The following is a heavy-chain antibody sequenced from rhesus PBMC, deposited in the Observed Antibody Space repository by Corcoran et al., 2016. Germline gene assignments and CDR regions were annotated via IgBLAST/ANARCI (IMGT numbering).Heavy chain of an antibody. CDR3: ARDNRAAAGVDY. V-gene: IGHV4-80*01. Sequence: QVQLQESGPGLVKPSETLSLTCAVSGSPITRYWLSWIRQTTAKGLEWIGVINGNRGSTYYNPSLKSRVTISKAASKNQFSLKLSSVTAADTAVYYCARDNRAAAGVDYWGQGVLVTVSS. CDR2: INGNRGST. D-gene: IGHD6-31*01. J-gene: IGHJ4*01. CDR1: GSPITRYW.